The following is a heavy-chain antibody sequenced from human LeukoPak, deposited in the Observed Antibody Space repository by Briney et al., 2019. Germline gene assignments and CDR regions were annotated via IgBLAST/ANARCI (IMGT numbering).Heavy chain of an antibody. CDR3: AKGLDRHYDILTGYYNPFDY. V-gene: IGHV3-23*01. J-gene: IGHJ4*02. Sequence: GGSLRLSCAASGFTFSSYAMSWVRQAPGKGLEWVSAISGSGGSTYYADSVKGRFTISRDNSKNTLYLQMNSLRAEDTAVYYCAKGLDRHYDILTGYYNPFDYWGQRTLVTVSS. CDR2: ISGSGGST. CDR1: GFTFSSYA. D-gene: IGHD3-9*01.